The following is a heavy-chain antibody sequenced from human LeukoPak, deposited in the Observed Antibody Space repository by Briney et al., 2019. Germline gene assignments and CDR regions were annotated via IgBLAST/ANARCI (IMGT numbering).Heavy chain of an antibody. CDR3: ARGVAGPYYYYYMDV. CDR2: INAGNDNT. D-gene: IGHD6-19*01. CDR1: GYTFTSYA. Sequence: ASVKVSCKASGYTFTSYAMHWVRQAPGQRLEWMGWINAGNDNTKYSQEFQGRVTMTRDTSISTAYMELSRLTSDDTAVYYCARGVAGPYYYYYMDVWGRGTTVTVSS. J-gene: IGHJ6*03. V-gene: IGHV1-3*01.